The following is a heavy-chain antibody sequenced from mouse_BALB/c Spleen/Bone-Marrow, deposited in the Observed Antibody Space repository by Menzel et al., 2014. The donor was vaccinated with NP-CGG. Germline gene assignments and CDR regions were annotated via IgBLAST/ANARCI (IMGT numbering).Heavy chain of an antibody. CDR2: IDPSDSET. J-gene: IGHJ3*01. D-gene: IGHD1-1*01. V-gene: IGHV1S126*01. CDR3: ASYGSSRAWFAY. Sequence: QVQLQQSGPQLVRPGASVKISCKASGYSFTSYWMHWVKQRPGQGLEWIGMIDPSDSETRLNQMFKDKATLTVDKSSSTAYMQLSSPTSEDSAVYYCASYGSSRAWFAYWGQGTLITVSA. CDR1: GYSFTSYW.